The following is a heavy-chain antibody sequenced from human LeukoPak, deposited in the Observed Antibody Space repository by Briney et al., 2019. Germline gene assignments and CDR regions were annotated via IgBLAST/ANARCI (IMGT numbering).Heavy chain of an antibody. J-gene: IGHJ4*02. Sequence: PGGSLRLSCAASGFTFDDYAMHWVRHAPGKGLEWVSGISWNSGSIGYADSVKGRFTISRDNSKDTLFLQMHSLRPGDTAVYYCVREDTPATANYWGQGTLVTISS. D-gene: IGHD2-21*02. CDR2: ISWNSGSI. CDR1: GFTFDDYA. V-gene: IGHV3-9*01. CDR3: VREDTPATANY.